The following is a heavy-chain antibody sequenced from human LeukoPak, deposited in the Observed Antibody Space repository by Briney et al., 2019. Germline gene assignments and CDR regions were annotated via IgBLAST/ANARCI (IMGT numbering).Heavy chain of an antibody. Sequence: SETLSLTCNVSGGSISSSSYYWGWIRQPPGKGLEWIGRIDTSGSTNYNLSLKSRVTISIDTSKNQFSLKLSSVTAADTAVFYCARVTTNWYFDLWGRGTLVTVSS. J-gene: IGHJ2*01. CDR2: IDTSGST. V-gene: IGHV4-39*07. CDR1: GGSISSSSYY. D-gene: IGHD4-17*01. CDR3: ARVTTNWYFDL.